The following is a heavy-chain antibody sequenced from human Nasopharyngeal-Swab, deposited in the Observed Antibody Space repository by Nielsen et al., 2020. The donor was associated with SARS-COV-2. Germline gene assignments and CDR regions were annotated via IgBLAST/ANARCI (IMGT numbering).Heavy chain of an antibody. CDR2: ISGSGGST. CDR3: AKDRSSSGLDY. J-gene: IGHJ4*02. Sequence: GESLQISCAASGFTFSSYAMSWVRQAPGKGLEWVSAISGSGGSTHYADSVKGRSTISRDNSKNTLYLQMNSLRAEDTAVYYCAKDRSSSGLDYWGQGTLVTVSS. V-gene: IGHV3-23*01. CDR1: GFTFSSYA. D-gene: IGHD6-19*01.